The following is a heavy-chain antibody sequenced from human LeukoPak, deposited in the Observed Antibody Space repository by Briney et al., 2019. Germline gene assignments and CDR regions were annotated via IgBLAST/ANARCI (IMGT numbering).Heavy chain of an antibody. CDR3: ARENFYGMDV. Sequence: GGSLRLSCAASGFTFSRYWMNWVRQAPGKGPVWVSRINSDGSTTRYADSVKGRFTISRDNAKNTMYLQMNSLRAEDTAVYYCARENFYGMDVWRQGTTVTVSS. J-gene: IGHJ6*02. V-gene: IGHV3-74*01. CDR1: GFTFSRYW. CDR2: INSDGSTT.